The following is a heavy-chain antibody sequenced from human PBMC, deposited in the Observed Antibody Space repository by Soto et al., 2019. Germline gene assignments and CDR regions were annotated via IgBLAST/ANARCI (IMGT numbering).Heavy chain of an antibody. D-gene: IGHD2-21*02. Sequence: QVQLVQSGAEVKKPGASVKVSCKASGDTFTDYYIHWVRQASGQGLEWLGTVNPSGGHTTYAQHSPGRMTMIRATYTRSLLIAPPRLTSEEPAAYYCAGRRHVAGVTAALDYLRQGTLVTVSS. CDR3: AGRRHVAGVTAALDY. J-gene: IGHJ4*02. CDR2: VNPSGGHT. V-gene: IGHV1-46*01. CDR1: GDTFTDYY.